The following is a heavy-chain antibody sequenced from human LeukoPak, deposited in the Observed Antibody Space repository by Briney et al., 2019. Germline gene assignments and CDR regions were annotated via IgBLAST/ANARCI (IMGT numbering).Heavy chain of an antibody. V-gene: IGHV3-13*01. CDR3: AREITPMGAGFDAFDI. CDR1: GFTFGSYD. CDR2: IGIAGDT. Sequence: GGSLRLSCVASGFTFGSYDMNRVRQAPGKGLEWVSGIGIAGDTYYPGSVKGRFTVSRENAKNSLYLQMNSLRAEDTAVYYCAREITPMGAGFDAFDIWGRGTMVTVSS. J-gene: IGHJ3*02. D-gene: IGHD3-16*01.